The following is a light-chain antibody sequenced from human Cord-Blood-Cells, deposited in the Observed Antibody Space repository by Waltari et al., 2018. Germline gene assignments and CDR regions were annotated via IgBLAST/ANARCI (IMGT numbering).Light chain of an antibody. J-gene: IGLJ3*02. CDR1: SSDVGGSNY. CDR2: DVS. CDR3: SSYTSSSTLV. Sequence: QSALTQPASVSGSPGQSITISCTGTSSDVGGSNYVPWYQQYPGKAPKLMIYDVSNRPSGVSNRFSGSKSGNTASLTISGLQAEDEADYYCSSYTSSSTLVFGGGTKLTVL. V-gene: IGLV2-14*01.